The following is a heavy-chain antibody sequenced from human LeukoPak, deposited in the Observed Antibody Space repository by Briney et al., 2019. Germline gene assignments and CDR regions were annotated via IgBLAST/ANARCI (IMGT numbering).Heavy chain of an antibody. Sequence: GGSLRLSCAASGFTFSNYALSWVRQAPGKGLGWVSLISGSGGQKDYADSVEGRFTISRDNSRNTLNLQMNSLKAEDTAVYYCAKHVWTSVWFFDYWGQGTLVTVSS. CDR2: ISGSGGQK. J-gene: IGHJ4*02. CDR1: GFTFSNYA. V-gene: IGHV3-23*01. D-gene: IGHD6-19*01. CDR3: AKHVWTSVWFFDY.